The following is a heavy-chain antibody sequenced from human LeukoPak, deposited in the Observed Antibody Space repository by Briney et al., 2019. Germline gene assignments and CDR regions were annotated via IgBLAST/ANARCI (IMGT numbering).Heavy chain of an antibody. D-gene: IGHD5-12*01. CDR2: IIPIFGTA. Sequence: ASVKVSCKASGGTFSSYAISWVRQAPGQGLEWMGRIIPIFGTANYAQKFQGRVTMTRDTSISTAYMELSRLRSDDTAVYYCARDLVATIHNYWGQGTLVTVSS. J-gene: IGHJ4*02. V-gene: IGHV1-69*05. CDR1: GGTFSSYA. CDR3: ARDLVATIHNY.